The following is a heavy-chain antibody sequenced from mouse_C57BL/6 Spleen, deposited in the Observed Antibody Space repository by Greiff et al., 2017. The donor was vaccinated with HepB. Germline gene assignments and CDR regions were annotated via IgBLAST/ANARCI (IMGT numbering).Heavy chain of an antibody. J-gene: IGHJ4*01. V-gene: IGHV1-61*01. D-gene: IGHD6-1*01. CDR1: GYTFTSYW. CDR2: IYPSDSET. Sequence: QVQLKQPGAELVRPGSSVKLSCKASGYTFTSYWMDWVKQRPGQGLEWIGNIYPSDSETHYNQKFKDKATLTVDKSSSTAYMQLSSLTSEDSAVYYCARGERHTGAMDYWGQGTSVTVSS. CDR3: ARGERHTGAMDY.